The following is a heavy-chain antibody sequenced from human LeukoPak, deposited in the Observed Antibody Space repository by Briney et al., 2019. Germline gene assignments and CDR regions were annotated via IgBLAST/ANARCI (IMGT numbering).Heavy chain of an antibody. V-gene: IGHV3-30*18. CDR3: AKDGGRELRDAFDI. J-gene: IGHJ3*02. CDR1: GFTFSSYG. Sequence: PGGSLRLSCAASGFTFSSYGMHWVRQAPGKGLEWVAVISYDGSNKYYADSVKGRFTISRDNSKNTLYLQMNSLRAEDTAVYYCAKDGGRELRDAFDIWGQGTMVTVSS. D-gene: IGHD1-26*01. CDR2: ISYDGSNK.